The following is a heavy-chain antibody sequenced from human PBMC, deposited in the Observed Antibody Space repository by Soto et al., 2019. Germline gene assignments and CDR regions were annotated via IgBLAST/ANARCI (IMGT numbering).Heavy chain of an antibody. CDR3: ARAIGPTLFAH. CDR2: IGTTGDT. J-gene: IGHJ4*02. Sequence: EVQLVESGGGLVQPGGSLRLSCSASGFTFSSYAMHWVRHGTGKGLEWVAAIGTTGDTYYAGSVKSRFTISRENAKNSFYLQMNSLRAGDTAIYFWARAIGPTLFAHWGQVTLVTVSS. D-gene: IGHD3-3*01. CDR1: GFTFSSYA. V-gene: IGHV3-13*04.